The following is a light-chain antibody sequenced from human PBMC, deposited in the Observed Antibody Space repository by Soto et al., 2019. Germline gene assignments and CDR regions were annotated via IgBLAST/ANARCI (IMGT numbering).Light chain of an antibody. CDR1: QSVSNN. J-gene: IGKJ1*01. CDR3: QQYNKWPPWT. Sequence: VLTQSPATLSVSPGERATLSCRASQSVSNNLAWYQQIPGQAPRLLIYGASARATAIPARFSGSGSGTEFTLTISSLQSEDFAVYYWQQYNKWPPWTFGQGTKVEIK. V-gene: IGKV3-15*01. CDR2: GAS.